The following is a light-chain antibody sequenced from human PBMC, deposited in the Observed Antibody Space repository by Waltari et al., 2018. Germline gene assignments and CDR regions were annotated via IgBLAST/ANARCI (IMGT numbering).Light chain of an antibody. CDR3: QQRSKWFT. J-gene: IGKJ4*01. CDR1: QSVSSY. V-gene: IGKV3-11*01. Sequence: EVVLTQSPATLALSPGERATLSCRASQSVSSYLAWYHQKPGQAPRLLIYDASNRAPGIPARFTGSGSGTHFTLTISSLEPEDFAVYYCQQRSKWFTFGGGTKVEIK. CDR2: DAS.